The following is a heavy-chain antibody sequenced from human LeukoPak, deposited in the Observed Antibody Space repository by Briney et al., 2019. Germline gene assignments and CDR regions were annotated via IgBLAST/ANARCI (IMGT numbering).Heavy chain of an antibody. CDR2: ISSSSSYI. CDR3: ARAQWELLRGYPYYFDY. J-gene: IGHJ4*02. Sequence: GGSLRLSCAASGFTFSSYSMNWVRQAPGKGLEWVSSISSSSSYIYYADSVKGRFTISRDNAKNSLYLQMNSLRAEDTAVYYCARAQWELLRGYPYYFDYWGQGTLVTVSS. D-gene: IGHD1-26*01. CDR1: GFTFSSYS. V-gene: IGHV3-21*01.